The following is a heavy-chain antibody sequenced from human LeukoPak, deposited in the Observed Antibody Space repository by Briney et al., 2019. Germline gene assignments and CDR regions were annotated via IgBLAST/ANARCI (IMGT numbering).Heavy chain of an antibody. D-gene: IGHD2-2*01. V-gene: IGHV1-24*01. CDR1: GYTLTELS. CDR2: FDPEDGET. Sequence: ASVKVSCKVSGYTLTELSMHWVRQAPGKGLEWMGGFDPEDGETIYAQKFQGRVTMTEDTSTDTAYMELSSLRSEDTAVYYCATIRGRDIVVVPAAWENWGQGTLVTLSS. CDR3: ATIRGRDIVVVPAAWEN. J-gene: IGHJ4*02.